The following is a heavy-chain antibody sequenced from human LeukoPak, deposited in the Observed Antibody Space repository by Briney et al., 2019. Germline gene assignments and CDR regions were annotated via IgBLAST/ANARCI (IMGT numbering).Heavy chain of an antibody. J-gene: IGHJ4*02. CDR1: GFTFSSYA. Sequence: GGSLRLSCAASGFTFSSYAMSWVRQAPGKGLEWVSGISGSGGNKYYADSVKGRFTISRDNAKNTLNLQMNSLRAEDTAVYYCARAFYGGNIDYWGQGTLVTVSS. D-gene: IGHD4-23*01. CDR3: ARAFYGGNIDY. V-gene: IGHV3-23*01. CDR2: ISGSGGNK.